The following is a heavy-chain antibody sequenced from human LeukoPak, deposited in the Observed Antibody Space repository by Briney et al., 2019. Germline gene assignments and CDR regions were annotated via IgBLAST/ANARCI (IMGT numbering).Heavy chain of an antibody. CDR1: GYTFTSYG. CDR2: ISAYNGNT. J-gene: IGHJ4*02. CDR3: ARDRDCSSTSCYSRWWDY. D-gene: IGHD2-2*02. V-gene: IGHV1-18*01. Sequence: ASVKVSCKASGYTFTSYGISWVRQAPGQGLEWMGWISAYNGNTIYAQKLQGRVTMTTDTSTSTAYMELRSLRSDDTAVYYCARDRDCSSTSCYSRWWDYWGQGTLVTVSS.